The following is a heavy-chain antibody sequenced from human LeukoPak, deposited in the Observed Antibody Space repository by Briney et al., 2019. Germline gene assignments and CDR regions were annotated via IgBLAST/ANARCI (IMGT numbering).Heavy chain of an antibody. J-gene: IGHJ4*02. CDR1: GCAFSSHA. V-gene: IGHV3-23*01. CDR2: LSAGGIT. CDR3: VYYDSSGYEYGRLRY. D-gene: IGHD3-22*01. Sequence: GGSLRLSCAASGCAFSSHALGWVRQTPGKGLEWISNLSAGGITLYADSVKGRFSISRDNYKNTLYLQMTGLGAEDTALYFCVYYDSSGYEYGRLRYWGQGTPAIVSS.